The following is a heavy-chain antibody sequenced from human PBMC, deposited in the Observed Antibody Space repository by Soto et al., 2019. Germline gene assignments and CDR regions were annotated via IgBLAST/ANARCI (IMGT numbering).Heavy chain of an antibody. D-gene: IGHD2-8*01. V-gene: IGHV3-64D*06. CDR2: ISSNGGST. J-gene: IGHJ4*02. Sequence: GGSLRLSCSASGFTFSSYAMHWVRQAPGKGLEYVSAISSNGGSTYYADSVKGRFTISRDNSKNTLYLQMSSLRAEDTAVYYCVKETSIVYAIPGLDYWGQGTLVTVSS. CDR1: GFTFSSYA. CDR3: VKETSIVYAIPGLDY.